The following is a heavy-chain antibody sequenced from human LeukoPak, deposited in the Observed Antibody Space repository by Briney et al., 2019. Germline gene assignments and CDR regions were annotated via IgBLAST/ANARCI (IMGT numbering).Heavy chain of an antibody. J-gene: IGHJ4*02. V-gene: IGHV5-51*01. CDR3: AKQGVFSSDSSAFYH. CDR2: IYPGDSDI. D-gene: IGHD3-22*01. CDR1: GYRFTNYW. Sequence: GESLKISCKASGYRFTNYWIAWVRQMPGKGLELMGSIYPGDSDIRYSPSFQGQVTISADKSFTTAYLQWRSLKASDTAIYYWAKQGVFSSDSSAFYHGGQGPGVPVPS.